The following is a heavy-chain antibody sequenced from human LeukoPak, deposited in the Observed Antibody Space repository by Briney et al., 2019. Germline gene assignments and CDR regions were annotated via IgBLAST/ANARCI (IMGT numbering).Heavy chain of an antibody. V-gene: IGHV3-21*01. CDR1: GFTFSSYS. CDR3: ARAPAPRIMIVIHDY. D-gene: IGHD3-16*01. CDR2: ISSSSSYI. J-gene: IGHJ4*02. Sequence: PGGSLRLSCAASGFTFSSYSMNWVRQAPGKGLEWVSSISSSSSYIYYADSVKGRFTISRDNAKNSLYLQMNSLRAEDTAVYYCARAPAPRIMIVIHDYWGQGPLVTVSS.